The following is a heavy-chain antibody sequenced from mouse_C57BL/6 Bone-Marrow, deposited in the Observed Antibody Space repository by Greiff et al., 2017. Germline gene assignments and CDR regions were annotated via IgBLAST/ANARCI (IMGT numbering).Heavy chain of an antibody. CDR1: GFTFSDYY. CDR3: ARQRTCYSDWYFDV. CDR2: ISNGGGST. Sequence: EVQRVESGGGSVQPGGSLKLSCAASGFTFSDYYMYWVRQTPEKRLEWVAYISNGGGSTYYPDTVKGRFTISRDNAKNTLYLQMSRLKSEDTAMYYCARQRTCYSDWYFDVWGTGTTVTVSS. J-gene: IGHJ1*03. V-gene: IGHV5-12*01. D-gene: IGHD2-12*01.